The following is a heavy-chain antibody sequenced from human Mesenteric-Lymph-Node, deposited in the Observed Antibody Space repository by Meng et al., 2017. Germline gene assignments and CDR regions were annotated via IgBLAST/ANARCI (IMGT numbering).Heavy chain of an antibody. V-gene: IGHV3-23*01. J-gene: IGHJ4*02. CDR2: IRGSGTST. CDR1: GFTFSSYA. CDR3: AKFRGEMAILDY. D-gene: IGHD5-24*01. Sequence: GESLKISCAASGFTFSSYAMSWVRQAPGKGLEWVSTIRGSGTSTYYADSVKGRFNISRDNSKNTLYVQMNSLRAEDTAVYYCAKFRGEMAILDYWGQGTLVTVSS.